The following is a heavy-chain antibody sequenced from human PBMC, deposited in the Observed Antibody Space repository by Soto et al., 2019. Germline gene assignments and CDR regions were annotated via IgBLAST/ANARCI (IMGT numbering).Heavy chain of an antibody. CDR2: IIPIFGTA. V-gene: IGHV1-69*13. CDR3: ARRITIFGVVIPSHEHWFDP. D-gene: IGHD3-3*01. CDR1: GGTFSSYV. Sequence: ASVKVSCKASGGTFSSYVISWVRQAPGQGLEWMGGIIPIFGTANYAQKFQGRVTITADESTSTAYMELSSLRSEDTAVYYCARRITIFGVVIPSHEHWFDPWGQGTLVTVS. J-gene: IGHJ5*02.